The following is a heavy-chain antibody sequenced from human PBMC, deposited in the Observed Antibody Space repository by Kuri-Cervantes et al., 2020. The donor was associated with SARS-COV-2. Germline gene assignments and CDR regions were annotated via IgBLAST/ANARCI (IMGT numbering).Heavy chain of an antibody. CDR2: ISAYNGNT. D-gene: IGHD6-13*01. J-gene: IGHJ6*03. V-gene: IGHV1-18*01. Sequence: ASVNVSRKACGYTFTSYGISWVRQAPGQGLEWMGWISAYNGNTHYAQKLQGRVTMTTDTSTSTAYMELMSLRSDDTAVYYCARERGSWYVPLRTYYYYYMDVWGKGTTVTVSS. CDR3: ARERGSWYVPLRTYYYYYMDV. CDR1: GYTFTSYG.